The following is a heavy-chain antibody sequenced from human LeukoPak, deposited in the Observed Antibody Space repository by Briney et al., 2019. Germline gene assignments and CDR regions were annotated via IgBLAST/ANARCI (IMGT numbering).Heavy chain of an antibody. J-gene: IGHJ4*02. CDR2: IWYDGSNR. CDR3: ARGTGAKRYYFDL. CDR1: GFTLSNYG. Sequence: GGSLRLSCAASGFTLSNYGVHWVRQAPGKGLEWVTVIWYDGSNRYYADSVKGRITVSRDTSRNTLDLEINSLRVGDTAVYYCARGTGAKRYYFDLWGQGILVTVSS. V-gene: IGHV3-33*01.